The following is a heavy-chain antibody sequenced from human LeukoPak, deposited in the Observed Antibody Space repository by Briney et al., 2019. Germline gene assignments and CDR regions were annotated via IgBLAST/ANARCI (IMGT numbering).Heavy chain of an antibody. CDR2: ISANGGST. V-gene: IGHV3-64D*06. D-gene: IGHD4-23*01. CDR3: ARDLTVVTGASLFDY. CDR1: GFXFTTYA. Sequence: GGSLRLSCSASGFXFTTYAMHWVRQAPGKGLEYISAISANGGSTYHADSVKGRFTISRDNSKNTLYFQMSSLRPEDTAVYFCARDLTVVTGASLFDYWGQGTLVTVSS. J-gene: IGHJ4*02.